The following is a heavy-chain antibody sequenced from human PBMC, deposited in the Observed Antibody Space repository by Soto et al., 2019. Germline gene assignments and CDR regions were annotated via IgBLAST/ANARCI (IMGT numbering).Heavy chain of an antibody. CDR3: ARGDYFDTTGPFSDAFDI. V-gene: IGHV3-7*04. CDR2: IKQDGSQK. CDR1: GFTFSSYW. Sequence: PGGSLRLSCAASGFTFSSYWMSWVRQAPGKGLEWVANIKQDGSQKWYVDSVKGRFTISRDNARNSLFLQMNGLRGDDTAVYYCARGDYFDTTGPFSDAFDIWGQGTMVTVSS. J-gene: IGHJ3*02. D-gene: IGHD3-22*01.